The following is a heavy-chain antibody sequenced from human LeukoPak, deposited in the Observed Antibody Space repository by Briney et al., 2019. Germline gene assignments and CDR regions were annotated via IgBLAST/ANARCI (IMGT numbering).Heavy chain of an antibody. CDR2: IKKKGDGGTT. Sequence: GGSLRLSCAASGFPFSDDWMNWVRQAPGKGLEWVGRIKKKGDGGTTDYAAPVKGRFTISRDDSKNMLYLEMNNLKIEDTAVYYCTRERYSYGYFLIDWGQGTLVTVSS. CDR3: TRERYSYGYFLID. D-gene: IGHD5-18*01. V-gene: IGHV3-15*01. J-gene: IGHJ4*02. CDR1: GFPFSDDW.